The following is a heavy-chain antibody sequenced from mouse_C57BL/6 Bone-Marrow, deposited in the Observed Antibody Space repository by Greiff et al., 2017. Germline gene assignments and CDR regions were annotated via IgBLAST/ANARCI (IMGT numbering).Heavy chain of an antibody. Sequence: EVKLMESGGDLVKPGGSLKLSCAASGFTFSSYGMSWFRQTPDKRLEWVATISSGGSYTYYPDSVKGRFTISGDNAKNTLYLQLSSLKSEDTAMYYCARRGYYYAMDYWGQGTSVTVSS. CDR3: ARRGYYYAMDY. D-gene: IGHD2-14*01. J-gene: IGHJ4*01. V-gene: IGHV5-6*02. CDR1: GFTFSSYG. CDR2: ISSGGSYT.